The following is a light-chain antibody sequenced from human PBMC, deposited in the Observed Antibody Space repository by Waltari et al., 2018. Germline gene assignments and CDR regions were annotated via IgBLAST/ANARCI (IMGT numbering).Light chain of an antibody. CDR1: TIGGDVYDY. J-gene: IGLJ3*02. Sequence: QSALTQPRSVSGSPGQSVTFACTGTTIGGDVYDYVSWYQQLPDKPPKLILDDLTKRASAVRYRVSGSKSGNTASLTISGLQPEDEANYYGRSDTRNDWVFGGGTKLTVL. CDR3: RSDTRNDWV. CDR2: DLT. V-gene: IGLV2-11*01.